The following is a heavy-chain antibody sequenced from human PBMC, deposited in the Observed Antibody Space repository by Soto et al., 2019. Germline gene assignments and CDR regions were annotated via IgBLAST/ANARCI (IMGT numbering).Heavy chain of an antibody. CDR3: ARGDSSSGLDP. Sequence: QVQVVQSGTEVKKPGASVKVSCKASGYTFTNYGISWVRQAPGQGLEWMGWISAYNGNTNYAQIFQGRVTLTTDTSTTTAYMELRSLSSDGTAVYYCARGDSSSGLDPWGQGTLVTVSS. D-gene: IGHD6-6*01. J-gene: IGHJ5*02. V-gene: IGHV1-18*01. CDR2: ISAYNGNT. CDR1: GYTFTNYG.